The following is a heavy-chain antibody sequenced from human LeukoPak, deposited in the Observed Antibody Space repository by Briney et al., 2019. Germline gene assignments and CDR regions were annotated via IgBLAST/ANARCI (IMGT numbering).Heavy chain of an antibody. CDR2: INSDGSST. Sequence: GGSLRLSCAASGFTFSSYWMHWVRQAPGKGLVWVSRINSDGSSTSYADSVKGRFTISRDNAKNTLYLQMNSLRAEDTAVYYCARDRENSYGLDYFDYWGQGTLVTVSS. V-gene: IGHV3-74*01. CDR3: ARDRENSYGLDYFDY. J-gene: IGHJ4*02. CDR1: GFTFSSYW. D-gene: IGHD5-18*01.